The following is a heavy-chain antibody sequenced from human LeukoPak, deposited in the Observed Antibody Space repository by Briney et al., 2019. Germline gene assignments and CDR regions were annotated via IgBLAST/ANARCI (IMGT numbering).Heavy chain of an antibody. Sequence: ASVKVSCTASGYTFTGYYMHWVRQAPGQGLEWMGWINPNSGGTNYAQKFQGRVTMTRDTSISTAYIELARLRSDDTAVYYCARGSYDFWSGYNYFDPWGQGTLVTVSS. CDR3: ARGSYDFWSGYNYFDP. V-gene: IGHV1-2*02. J-gene: IGHJ5*02. D-gene: IGHD3-3*01. CDR2: INPNSGGT. CDR1: GYTFTGYY.